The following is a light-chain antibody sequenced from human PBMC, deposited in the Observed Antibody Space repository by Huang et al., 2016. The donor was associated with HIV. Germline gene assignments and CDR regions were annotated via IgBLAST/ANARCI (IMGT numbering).Light chain of an antibody. V-gene: IGKV1-NL1*01. CDR2: AKS. Sequence: DIQMTQSPSSLSASVGDRVTITCRASQGIGNSLAWYQQKPEKHPRLLLYAKSRLESGVPSRFSGSGSGTHYTLTITTLQPEDIASYYCQQYQSIPWTFGQGTKVEIK. CDR3: QQYQSIPWT. J-gene: IGKJ1*01. CDR1: QGIGNS.